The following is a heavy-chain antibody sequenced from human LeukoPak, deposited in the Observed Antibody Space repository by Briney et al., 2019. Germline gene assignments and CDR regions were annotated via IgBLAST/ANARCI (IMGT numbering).Heavy chain of an antibody. D-gene: IGHD3-9*01. CDR2: IYHSGST. CDR1: GFTFSSYAM. V-gene: IGHV4-4*02. J-gene: IGHJ5*02. Sequence: GSLRLSCAASGFTFSSYAMSWVRQPPGKGLEWIGEIYHSGSTNYNPSLKSRVTISVDKSKNQFSLKLSSVTAADTAVYYCARVSELRYFDWTARGWFDPWGQGTLVTVSS. CDR3: ARVSELRYFDWTARGWFDP.